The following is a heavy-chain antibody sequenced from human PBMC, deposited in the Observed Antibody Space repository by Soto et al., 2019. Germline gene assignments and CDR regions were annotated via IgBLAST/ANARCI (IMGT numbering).Heavy chain of an antibody. CDR1: GASISGFY. Sequence: LSLTCTVSGASISGFYWSWIRKSAGKGLEWIGRIYATGTTDYNPSLKSRVMMSVDTSKKQFSPKLRSVTAADTAVYYCVRDGTKTLRDWFDPWGQGISVTVSS. CDR3: VRDGTKTLRDWFDP. D-gene: IGHD1-1*01. J-gene: IGHJ5*02. V-gene: IGHV4-4*07. CDR2: IYATGTT.